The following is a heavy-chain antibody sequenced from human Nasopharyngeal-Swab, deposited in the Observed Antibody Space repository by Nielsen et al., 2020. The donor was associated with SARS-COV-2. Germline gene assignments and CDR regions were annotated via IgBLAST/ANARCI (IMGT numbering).Heavy chain of an antibody. V-gene: IGHV4-39*07. Sequence: SETLSLTCTVSGGSISSSSYYWGWIRQPPGKGLEWIGEINHSGSTNYNPSLKSRVTISVDTSKNQFSLKLSSVTAADTAVYYCARGVVRFLEWSKYYYYMDVWGKGTTVTVSS. J-gene: IGHJ6*03. D-gene: IGHD3-3*01. CDR2: INHSGST. CDR3: ARGVVRFLEWSKYYYYMDV. CDR1: GGSISSSSYY.